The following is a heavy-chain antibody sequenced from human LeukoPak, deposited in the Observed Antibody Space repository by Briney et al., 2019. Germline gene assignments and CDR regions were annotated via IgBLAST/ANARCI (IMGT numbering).Heavy chain of an antibody. D-gene: IGHD2-21*02. J-gene: IGHJ3*02. Sequence: SKTLSLTCAVYGGSFSGYYWSWIRQPPGKGLEWIGEIYHSGSTNYNPSLKSRVTISVDKSKNQFSLKLSSVTAADTAGYYCASSHCGGDCYGSGADDAFDIWGQGTMVTVSS. CDR1: GGSFSGYY. CDR2: IYHSGST. CDR3: ASSHCGGDCYGSGADDAFDI. V-gene: IGHV4-34*01.